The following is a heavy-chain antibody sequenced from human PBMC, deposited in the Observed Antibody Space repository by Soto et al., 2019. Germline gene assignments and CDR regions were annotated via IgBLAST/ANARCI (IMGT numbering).Heavy chain of an antibody. J-gene: IGHJ6*03. CDR1: GGSFSGYY. CDR3: ARGLFYYGSGSSIVYYYYYMDV. V-gene: IGHV4-34*01. CDR2: INHSGST. D-gene: IGHD3-10*01. Sequence: ASETLSLTCAVYGGSFSGYYWSWIRQPPGKGLEWIGEINHSGSTNYNPSLKSRVTISVDTSKNQFSLKLSSVTAADTAVYYCARGLFYYGSGSSIVYYYYYMDVWGKGTTVTVSS.